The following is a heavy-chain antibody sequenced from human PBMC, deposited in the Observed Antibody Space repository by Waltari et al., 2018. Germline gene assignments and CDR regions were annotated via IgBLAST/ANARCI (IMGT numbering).Heavy chain of an antibody. CDR3: ARGLRWLFFASAQGIDP. V-gene: IGHV1-8*01. D-gene: IGHD3-22*01. CDR2: MNPNSGNT. Sequence: EVKKPGASVKVSCKASGYTFTSYDINWVRQATGQGLEWMGWMNPNSGNTGYAQKFQGRVTMTRNTSISTAYMELSSLRSEDTAVYYCARGLRWLFFASAQGIDPWGQGTLVTVSS. CDR1: GYTFTSYD. J-gene: IGHJ5*02.